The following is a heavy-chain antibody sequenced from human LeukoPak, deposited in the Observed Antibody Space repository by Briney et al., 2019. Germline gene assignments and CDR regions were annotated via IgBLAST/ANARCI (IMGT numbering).Heavy chain of an antibody. V-gene: IGHV4-59*01. CDR1: GGSISSYY. J-gene: IGHJ4*02. Sequence: PSETLSLTCTVSGGSISSYYWSCIRQPPGKGLEWIGYIYYSGSTNYNPSLKSRVTISVDTSKNQFSLKLSSVTAADTAVYYCARVFYDNIDYWGQGTLVTVSS. CDR3: ARVFYDNIDY. CDR2: IYYSGST. D-gene: IGHD5/OR15-5a*01.